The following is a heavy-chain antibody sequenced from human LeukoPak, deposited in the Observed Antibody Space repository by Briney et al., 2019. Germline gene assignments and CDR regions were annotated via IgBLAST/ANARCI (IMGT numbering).Heavy chain of an antibody. V-gene: IGHV4-34*01. CDR3: ARGGYSYGSYDY. J-gene: IGHJ4*02. Sequence: SETLSLTCAVYGGSFSGYYWSWIRQPPGKGLEWIGEINHSGSTNHNPSLKSRVTISVDTSKNQFSLKLSSVTAADTAVYYCARGGYSYGSYDYWGQGTLVTVSS. D-gene: IGHD5-18*01. CDR1: GGSFSGYY. CDR2: INHSGST.